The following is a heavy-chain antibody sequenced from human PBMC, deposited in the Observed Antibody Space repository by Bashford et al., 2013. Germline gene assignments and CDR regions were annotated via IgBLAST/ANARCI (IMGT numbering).Heavy chain of an antibody. CDR1: GYTFTSFY. V-gene: IGHV1-46*04. CDR3: ATPVEAAGEVSGMTNGFDI. J-gene: IGHJ3*02. Sequence: VASVKVSCKASGYTFTSFYMDWVRQAPGQGLEWMGIINPSGGSTSYAQRLQGRVTMTRDTSRRQLSLRLRSVTAADTGVYYCATPVEAAGEVSGMTNGFDIWGQGTMVTVSS. CDR2: INPSGGST. D-gene: IGHD6-13*01.